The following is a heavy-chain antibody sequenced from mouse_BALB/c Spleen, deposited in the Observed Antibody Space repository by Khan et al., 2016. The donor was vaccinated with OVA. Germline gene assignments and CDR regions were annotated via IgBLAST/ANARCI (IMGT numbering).Heavy chain of an antibody. CDR2: ILPGSGRN. CDR1: GYTFSSYW. CDR3: ARGNYYGSSSWVGY. D-gene: IGHD1-1*01. Sequence: QVQLQQSGAELMKPGASVKISCKATGYTFSSYWIEWVKQRPGHGLEWIGEILPGSGRNNYNEKFKGKATFTADTSSNTAYMQLSNLPSDDSAVFYCARGNYYGSSSWVGYWGQGTLVTVSA. J-gene: IGHJ3*01. V-gene: IGHV1-9*01.